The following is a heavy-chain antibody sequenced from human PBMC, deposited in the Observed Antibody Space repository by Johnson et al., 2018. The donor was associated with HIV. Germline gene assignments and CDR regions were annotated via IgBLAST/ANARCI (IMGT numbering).Heavy chain of an antibody. CDR1: GFTFSSYG. Sequence: QVQLVESGGGLVQPGGSLRLSCAAPGFTFSSYGMHWVRQAPGKGLEWVAFIRYDGRNKYYEDSVKGRFTISRDNSKNTLYRQMNSLRAEDTAVYYCARDLVSLEDAFDIWGQGTMVTVSS. CDR3: ARDLVSLEDAFDI. V-gene: IGHV3-30*02. J-gene: IGHJ3*02. CDR2: IRYDGRNK. D-gene: IGHD3-16*02.